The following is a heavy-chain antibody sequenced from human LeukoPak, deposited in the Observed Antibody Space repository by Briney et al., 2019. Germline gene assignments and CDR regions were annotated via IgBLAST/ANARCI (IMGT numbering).Heavy chain of an antibody. Sequence: PSETLSLTCTVSGGSISSYYWSWIRQPPGKGLEWIGYIYYSGSTNYNPSLKSRVTISVDTSKNQFSLKLSSVTAADTAVYYCARTTVTTGCFDYWGQGTLVTVSS. D-gene: IGHD4-11*01. J-gene: IGHJ4*02. CDR3: ARTTVTTGCFDY. CDR1: GGSISSYY. CDR2: IYYSGST. V-gene: IGHV4-59*08.